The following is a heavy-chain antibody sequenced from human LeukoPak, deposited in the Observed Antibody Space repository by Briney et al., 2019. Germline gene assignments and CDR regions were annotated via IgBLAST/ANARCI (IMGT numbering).Heavy chain of an antibody. CDR1: GGSFSGYY. CDR2: INNSGST. D-gene: IGHD7-27*01. Sequence: SETLSLTCAVYGGSFSGYYWSWIRQPPGKGLEWIGEINNSGSTNYNPSLKSRVTISVDTSKNQFSLKLSSVTAADTAVYYCARVGKGTDYWGQGTLVTVSS. J-gene: IGHJ4*02. V-gene: IGHV4-34*01. CDR3: ARVGKGTDY.